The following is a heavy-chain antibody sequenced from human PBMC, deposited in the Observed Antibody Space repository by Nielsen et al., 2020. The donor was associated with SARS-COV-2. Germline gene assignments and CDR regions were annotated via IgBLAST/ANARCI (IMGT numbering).Heavy chain of an antibody. V-gene: IGHV3-48*02. CDR1: GFTFSSYW. D-gene: IGHD6-13*01. CDR2: ISSSSSTI. J-gene: IGHJ4*02. CDR3: ARVGPNSWEQCDY. Sequence: GGSLRLSCAASGFTFSSYWMHWVRQAPGKGLEWVLYISSSSSTIYYADSVKGRFTISRDNAKNSLYLQMNSLRDEDTAVYYCARVGPNSWEQCDYWGQGTLVTVSS.